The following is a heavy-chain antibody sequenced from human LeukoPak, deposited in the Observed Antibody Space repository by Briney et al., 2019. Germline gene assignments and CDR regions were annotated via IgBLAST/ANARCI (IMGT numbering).Heavy chain of an antibody. J-gene: IGHJ5*02. V-gene: IGHV4-38-2*02. CDR2: IYHSGST. CDR3: ARDQGYGSGSYHKRFDP. D-gene: IGHD3-10*01. CDR1: GYSISSGDY. Sequence: SETLSLTCTVSGYSISSGDYWGWIRQPPGKGLEWIGSIYHSGSTYYNPSLKSRVTISVDTSKNQFSLKLSSVTAADTAVYYCARDQGYGSGSYHKRFDPWGQGTLVTVSS.